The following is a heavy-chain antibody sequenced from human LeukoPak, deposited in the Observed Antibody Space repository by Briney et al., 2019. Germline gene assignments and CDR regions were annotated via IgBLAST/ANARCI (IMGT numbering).Heavy chain of an antibody. V-gene: IGHV3-53*01. CDR1: GFTVSSNY. J-gene: IGHJ1*01. Sequence: GGSLRLSCAASGFTVSSNYMSWVRQAPGKGLEWVSVIYSGGSTYYADSVKGRFTISRDNSKNTLYLQMNSLRAEDTAVYYCARDPYSEGYFQHWGQGTLVTVSS. CDR3: ARDPYSEGYFQH. CDR2: IYSGGST. D-gene: IGHD1-26*01.